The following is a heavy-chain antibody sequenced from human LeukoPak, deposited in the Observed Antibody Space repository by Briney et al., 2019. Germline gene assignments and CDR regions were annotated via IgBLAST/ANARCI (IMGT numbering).Heavy chain of an antibody. V-gene: IGHV5-51*01. CDR1: GYSFTGSW. D-gene: IGHD2-15*01. J-gene: IGHJ4*02. CDR2: IYPGDSDT. CDR3: VRLGYCRDNTCAAFDF. Sequence: GESLKSSCKGSGYSFTGSWIAWVRQMPGKGLEWMGIIYPGDSDTRYSPSFEGQVTISADKSISTAYLQWSSLKASDTAMYYCVRLGYCRDNTCAAFDFWGQGTMVTVSS.